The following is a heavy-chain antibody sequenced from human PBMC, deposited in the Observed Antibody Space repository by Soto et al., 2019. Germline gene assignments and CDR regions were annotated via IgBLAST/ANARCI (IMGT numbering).Heavy chain of an antibody. J-gene: IGHJ6*02. Sequence: QVQLQESGPGLVKPSQTLSLTCTVSGGSVSSGGYYWSWIRQHPGKGLEWIGYISYSGSTYYNPSPKSRPTLSVDTSKTQFSLKLSSVTAADTAGYYCASALPSYYYYGMDVWGQGTTVTVSS. CDR2: ISYSGST. V-gene: IGHV4-31*03. CDR3: ASALPSYYYYGMDV. CDR1: GGSVSSGGYY.